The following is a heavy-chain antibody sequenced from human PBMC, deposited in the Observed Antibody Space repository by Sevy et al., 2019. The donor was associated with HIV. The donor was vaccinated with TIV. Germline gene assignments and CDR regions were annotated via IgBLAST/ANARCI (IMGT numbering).Heavy chain of an antibody. CDR2: INSDGSST. J-gene: IGHJ4*02. D-gene: IGHD6-13*01. Sequence: GGSLRLSCAASGFTFSSYWIHWVRQAPGKGLVWVSRINSDGSSTSYADSVKGRFTISRDNAKNTLYLQMNSLRAEDTAVYYCAREARIAAAGTTDYWGQGTLVTVSS. V-gene: IGHV3-74*01. CDR1: GFTFSSYW. CDR3: AREARIAAAGTTDY.